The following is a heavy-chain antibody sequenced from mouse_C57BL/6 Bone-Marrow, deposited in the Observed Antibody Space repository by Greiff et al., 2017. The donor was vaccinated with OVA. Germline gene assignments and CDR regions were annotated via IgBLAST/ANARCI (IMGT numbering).Heavy chain of an antibody. Sequence: EVQRVESGGGLVQPGGSLKLSCAASGFTFSAYGMAWVRQAPRKGPEWVAFISTLAYSIYYAETVTGRFTFSRENAKNTLYLEMSRMGSEDTAMYYCARHQYYYGSSDYAMDYWGQGTSVTVSA. CDR3: ARHQYYYGSSDYAMDY. D-gene: IGHD1-1*01. V-gene: IGHV5-15*01. CDR2: ISTLAYSI. J-gene: IGHJ4*01. CDR1: GFTFSAYG.